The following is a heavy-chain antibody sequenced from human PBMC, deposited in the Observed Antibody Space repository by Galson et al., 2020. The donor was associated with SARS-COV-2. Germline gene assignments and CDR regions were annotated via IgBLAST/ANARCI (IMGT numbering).Heavy chain of an antibody. CDR1: GYTFTGYY. CDR2: INPNSGGT. Sequence: ASVKVSCKASGYTFTGYYMHWVRQAPGQGLEWMGRINPNSGGTNYAQKFQGRVTMTRDTSISTAYMELSRLRSDDTAVYYCARNAYYYGSGSYGLEAEEIDYWGQGTLVTVSS. J-gene: IGHJ4*02. CDR3: ARNAYYYGSGSYGLEAEEIDY. D-gene: IGHD3-10*01. V-gene: IGHV1-2*06.